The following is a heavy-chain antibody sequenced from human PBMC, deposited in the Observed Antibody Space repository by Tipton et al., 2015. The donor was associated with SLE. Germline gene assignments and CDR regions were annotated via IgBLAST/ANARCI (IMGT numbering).Heavy chain of an antibody. CDR3: AREGITIRAFDI. J-gene: IGHJ3*02. CDR2: IYYSGST. Sequence: LRLSCTVSGGSISSHYWSWIRQPPGKGLEWIGSIYYSGSTYYNPSLKSRVTISVDTSKNQFSLKLSSVTAADTAVYYCAREGITIRAFDIWGQGTMVTVSS. CDR1: GGSISSHY. V-gene: IGHV4-59*11. D-gene: IGHD3-10*01.